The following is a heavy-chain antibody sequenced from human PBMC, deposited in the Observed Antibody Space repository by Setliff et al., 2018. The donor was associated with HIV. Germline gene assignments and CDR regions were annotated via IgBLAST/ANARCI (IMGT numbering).Heavy chain of an antibody. J-gene: IGHJ4*02. CDR1: GGSISTYY. V-gene: IGHV4-59*12. Sequence: LSLTCTVSGGSISTYYWSWIRQPPGKGLEWIGSIYFTGSSDNNPSLKSRVTLSVDTSKHQFSLKLSSVTAADTAVYYCARGYTRGYFSHFDYWGQGTLVTAPQ. CDR2: IYFTGSS. CDR3: ARGYTRGYFSHFDY. D-gene: IGHD3-22*01.